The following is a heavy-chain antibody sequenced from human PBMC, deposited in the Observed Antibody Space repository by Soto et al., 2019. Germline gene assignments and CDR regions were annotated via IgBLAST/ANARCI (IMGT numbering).Heavy chain of an antibody. Sequence: VASVKVSCKASGCTFSSYTISWVRQAPGQGLEWMGRIIPILGIANYAQKFQGRVTITADKSTSTAYMELSSLRSEDTAVYYCASSLNCSSTSCYAGDDAFDIWGQGTMVTVSS. CDR1: GCTFSSYT. V-gene: IGHV1-69*02. CDR3: ASSLNCSSTSCYAGDDAFDI. J-gene: IGHJ3*02. CDR2: IIPILGIA. D-gene: IGHD2-2*01.